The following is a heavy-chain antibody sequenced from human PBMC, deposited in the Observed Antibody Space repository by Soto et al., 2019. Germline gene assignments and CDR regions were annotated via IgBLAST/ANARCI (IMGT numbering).Heavy chain of an antibody. V-gene: IGHV4-34*01. Sequence: PSETLSLTCAVYGGSFSGYYWSWIRQPPGKGLGWIGEINHSGSTNYNPSLKSRVTISVDTSKNQFSLKLSSVTAADTAVYYCARMGHKRGYRAWGQGTLVTVSS. CDR1: GGSFSGYY. J-gene: IGHJ5*02. D-gene: IGHD5-18*01. CDR3: ARMGHKRGYRA. CDR2: INHSGST.